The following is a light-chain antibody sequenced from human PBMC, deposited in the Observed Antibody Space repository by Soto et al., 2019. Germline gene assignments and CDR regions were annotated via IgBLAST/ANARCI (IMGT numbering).Light chain of an antibody. CDR1: QSISSW. J-gene: IGKJ1*01. CDR2: KAS. CDR3: QHYNSYSEA. V-gene: IGKV1-5*03. Sequence: DIPMTQSTSTLSASVGGRVTITCRASQSISSWLAWYQQKPGKAPKLLIYKASTLKSGVPSRFSGSGSGTEFTLTISSLQPDDFATYYCQHYNSYSEAFGQGTKVDIK.